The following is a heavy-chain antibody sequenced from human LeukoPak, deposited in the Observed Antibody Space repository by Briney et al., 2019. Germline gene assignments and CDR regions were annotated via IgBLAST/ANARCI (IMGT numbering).Heavy chain of an antibody. J-gene: IGHJ4*02. CDR1: GFTFSSYA. Sequence: PGGSLRLSCAASGFTFSSYAMHWVRQAPGKGLEWVAVMSYDGSNKYYADSVKGRFTISRDNSKNTLYLQMNSLRAEDTAVYYCARGYYYDSSGYTSYYFDYWGQGTLVTVSS. CDR3: ARGYYYDSSGYTSYYFDY. CDR2: MSYDGSNK. V-gene: IGHV3-30-3*01. D-gene: IGHD3-22*01.